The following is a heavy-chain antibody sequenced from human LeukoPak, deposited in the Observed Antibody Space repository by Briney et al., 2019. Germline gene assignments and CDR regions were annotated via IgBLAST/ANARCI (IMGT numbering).Heavy chain of an antibody. CDR1: GGTFSSYA. Sequence: ASVKVSCKASGGTFSSYAISWVRHAPGQGLEWIGGIIPIFGTANYAQKFQGRVTITTDESTSTAYMELRSLRSEDTAVYYWARPPQRYSSSWYPLGYWGQGTLVTVSS. V-gene: IGHV1-69*05. CDR2: IIPIFGTA. J-gene: IGHJ4*02. CDR3: ARPPQRYSSSWYPLGY. D-gene: IGHD6-13*01.